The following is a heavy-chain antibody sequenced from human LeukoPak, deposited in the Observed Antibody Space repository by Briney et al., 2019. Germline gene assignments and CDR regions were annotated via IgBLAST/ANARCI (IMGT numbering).Heavy chain of an antibody. CDR3: ARVHYYDTPDAFDI. V-gene: IGHV3-7*01. CDR1: GFTFSSYW. J-gene: IGHJ3*02. Sequence: GGSLRLSCAASGFTFSSYWMSWVRQAPGKGLEWVANIKQDGSEKYYVDSVKGRFSISRDNTKNSLYLQMNSLRAEDTAVYYCARVHYYDTPDAFDIWGQGTMVTVSS. CDR2: IKQDGSEK. D-gene: IGHD3-22*01.